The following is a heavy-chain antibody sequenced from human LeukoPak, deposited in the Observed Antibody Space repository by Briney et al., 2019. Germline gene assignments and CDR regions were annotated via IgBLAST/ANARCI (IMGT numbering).Heavy chain of an antibody. V-gene: IGHV3-48*02. D-gene: IGHD1-26*01. CDR1: GFTFSSYS. J-gene: IGHJ4*02. CDR3: ARDRSGSYFPPDTDY. Sequence: GGSLRLSCAASGFTFSSYSMNWVRQAPGKGLEWVSYISSSSSTIYYADSVKGRFTISRDNAKNSLYLQMNSLRDEDTAVYYCARDRSGSYFPPDTDYWGQGTLVTVSS. CDR2: ISSSSSTI.